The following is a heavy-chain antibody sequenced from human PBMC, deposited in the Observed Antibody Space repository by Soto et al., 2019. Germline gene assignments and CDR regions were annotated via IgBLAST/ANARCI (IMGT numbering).Heavy chain of an antibody. CDR2: ISGSGGST. CDR1: GFTFSSYA. CDR3: AKAHSSSWYLYFDY. V-gene: IGHV3-23*01. D-gene: IGHD6-13*01. Sequence: AGGSLRLSCAASGFTFSSYAMSWVRQAPGKGLEWVSAISGSGGSTYYADSVKGRFTISRDNSKNTLYLQMNSLRAEDTAVYYCAKAHSSSWYLYFDYWGQGTLVTVSS. J-gene: IGHJ4*02.